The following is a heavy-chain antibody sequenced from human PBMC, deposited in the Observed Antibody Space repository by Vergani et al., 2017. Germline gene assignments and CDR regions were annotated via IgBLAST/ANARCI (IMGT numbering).Heavy chain of an antibody. CDR3: ARDYYDFWSGYYSYWYFDL. Sequence: EVQLVESGGGLVQPGRSLRLSCAASGFTFDDYAMHWVRQAPGKGLEWVSGISWNSGSIGYADSVKGRFTISRDNAKNSLYLQMNSLRAEDTAVYYCARDYYDFWSGYYSYWYFDLWGRGTLVTVYS. V-gene: IGHV3-9*01. CDR2: ISWNSGSI. J-gene: IGHJ2*01. D-gene: IGHD3-3*01. CDR1: GFTFDDYA.